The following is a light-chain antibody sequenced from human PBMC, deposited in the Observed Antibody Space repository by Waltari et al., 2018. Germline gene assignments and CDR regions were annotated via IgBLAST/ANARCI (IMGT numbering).Light chain of an antibody. Sequence: QLVLTQSPSASASLGASVKLTCTLSSGHSSNVIAWLQQQPEKGPRYLMKVNSDGSHSKGDEIPYRFSGSSSGAERYRTISSLQSEDEADYYCQTGGHGTWVFGGGTKLTVL. CDR1: SGHSSNV. V-gene: IGLV4-69*01. J-gene: IGLJ3*02. CDR2: VNSDGSH. CDR3: QTGGHGTWV.